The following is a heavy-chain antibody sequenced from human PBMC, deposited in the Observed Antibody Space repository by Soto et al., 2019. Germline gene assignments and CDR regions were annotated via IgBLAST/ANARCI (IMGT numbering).Heavy chain of an antibody. D-gene: IGHD3-10*01. J-gene: IGHJ6*02. CDR3: ARQGFGPLHGLVDV. V-gene: IGHV4-59*08. Sequence: QVQLQESGPGLVKPSETLSLSYTVSGGSINSYYWSWIRQSPGKRMEWIGYVHHSWGSSYNPSLQSRVAISLDPSKSQFSLKVTSVTATDTAVYYCARQGFGPLHGLVDVWGQGTTVTVSS. CDR1: GGSINSYY. CDR2: VHHSWGS.